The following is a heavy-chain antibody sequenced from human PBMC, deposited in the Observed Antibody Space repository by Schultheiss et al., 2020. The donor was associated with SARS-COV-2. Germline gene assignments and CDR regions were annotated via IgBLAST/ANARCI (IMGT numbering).Heavy chain of an antibody. D-gene: IGHD1-1*01. CDR1: GFTFSSNG. CDR3: AKDGPANTNYGLDV. J-gene: IGHJ6*02. V-gene: IGHV3-33*06. CDR2: IWYDGSNK. Sequence: GGSLRLSCAASGFTFSSNGMHWVRQAPGKGLEWVAVIWYDGSNKYYADYVKGRFTISRDNSKNTLYLQMNSLRAEDTAVYYCAKDGPANTNYGLDVWGQGTTVTVSS.